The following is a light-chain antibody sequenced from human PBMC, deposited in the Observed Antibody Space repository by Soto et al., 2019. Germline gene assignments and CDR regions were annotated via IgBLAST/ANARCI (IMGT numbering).Light chain of an antibody. J-gene: IGKJ5*01. CDR2: GVS. V-gene: IGKV3-20*01. Sequence: EIVLTQSPGTLSLSPGQRATLSCRASQRLSASDIAWYQQKAGQAPKILIYGVSNRATGIPDRFTGSGSGADFTLTITRLEPEDFAVYHCQQYGSSPLITFGQGTRLEIK. CDR1: QRLSASD. CDR3: QQYGSSPLIT.